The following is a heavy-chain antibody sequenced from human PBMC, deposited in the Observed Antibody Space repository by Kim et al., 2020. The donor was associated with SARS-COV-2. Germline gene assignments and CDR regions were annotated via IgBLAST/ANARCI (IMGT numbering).Heavy chain of an antibody. V-gene: IGHV1-46*01. J-gene: IGHJ4*02. Sequence: TYSGRFQGRITVAYDTSSSTVYLEVTSLTSEDTAFYYCAREGLALRFFDYWGQGTQVTVSS. CDR3: AREGLALRFFDY.